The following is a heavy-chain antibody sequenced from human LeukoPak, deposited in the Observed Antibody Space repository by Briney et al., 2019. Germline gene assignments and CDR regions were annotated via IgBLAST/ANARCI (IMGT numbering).Heavy chain of an antibody. Sequence: ASVTVSCKASGGTFSSYAISWVRQAPGQGLEWMGRIIPILGIANYAQKFQGRVTITADKSTSTAYMELSSLRSEDTAVYYCAVVWFGELFGYYFDYWGQGTLVTVSS. V-gene: IGHV1-69*04. J-gene: IGHJ4*02. CDR2: IIPILGIA. D-gene: IGHD3-10*01. CDR1: GGTFSSYA. CDR3: AVVWFGELFGYYFDY.